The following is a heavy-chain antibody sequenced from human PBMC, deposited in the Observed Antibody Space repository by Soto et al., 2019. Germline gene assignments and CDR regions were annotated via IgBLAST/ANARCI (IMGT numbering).Heavy chain of an antibody. Sequence: QVQLVQSGAEVKKPGASVKVSCKASGYTFTSYGISWVRQAPGQGLEWMGWISAYNGNTNYAQKRQGRVTMTTDTSTSTAYMELRSLRSDDTAVYYCASASSSSWYFLLFDYWGQGTLVTVSS. CDR3: ASASSSSWYFLLFDY. CDR2: ISAYNGNT. CDR1: GYTFTSYG. D-gene: IGHD6-13*01. V-gene: IGHV1-18*01. J-gene: IGHJ4*02.